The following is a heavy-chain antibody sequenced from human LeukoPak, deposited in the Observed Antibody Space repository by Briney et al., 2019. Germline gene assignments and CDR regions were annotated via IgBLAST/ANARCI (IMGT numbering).Heavy chain of an antibody. CDR1: GFTFSNAW. CDR2: IKSKTDGGTT. CDR3: TIAGYYDSSGYYQTFDY. D-gene: IGHD3-22*01. J-gene: IGHJ4*02. Sequence: PGGSLSLSCAASGFTFSNAWMSWVRQAPGKGLEWVGRIKSKTDGGTTDYAAPVKGRFTISRDDSKNTLYLQMNSLKTEDTAVYYCTIAGYYDSSGYYQTFDYWGQGTLVTVSS. V-gene: IGHV3-15*01.